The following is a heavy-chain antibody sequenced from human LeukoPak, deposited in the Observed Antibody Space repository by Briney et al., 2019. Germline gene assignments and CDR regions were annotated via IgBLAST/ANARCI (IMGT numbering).Heavy chain of an antibody. Sequence: GGSLRLSCAASGFTFSSYGMSCVRQAPGKGLEWVSFISSSSSYIYYADSVKGRFTISRDNAKNSLYLQMNSLRAEDTAVYYCARDSPHRSWGSGFDYWGQGTLVTVSS. D-gene: IGHD3-16*01. V-gene: IGHV3-21*01. CDR3: ARDSPHRSWGSGFDY. CDR2: ISSSSSYI. J-gene: IGHJ4*02. CDR1: GFTFSSYG.